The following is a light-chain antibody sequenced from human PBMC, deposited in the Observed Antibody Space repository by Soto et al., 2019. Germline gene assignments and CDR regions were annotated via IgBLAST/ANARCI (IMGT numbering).Light chain of an antibody. CDR2: GAS. Sequence: XVLTXXXXTLSLSPGERATLSCRASQSVSSSYLAWYQQKPGQAPRLLIYGASSRATGIPDRFSGSGSGTDFTLTISRLEPEDFAVYYCQQYGSSPNTFGQGTKLEIK. V-gene: IGKV3-20*01. CDR1: QSVSSSY. CDR3: QQYGSSPNT. J-gene: IGKJ2*01.